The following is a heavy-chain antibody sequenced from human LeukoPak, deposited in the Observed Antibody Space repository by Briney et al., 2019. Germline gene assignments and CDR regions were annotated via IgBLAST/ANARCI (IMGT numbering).Heavy chain of an antibody. CDR3: AKRRRYFDWLLSNDAFDI. Sequence: GGSLRLSCAASGFTFSSYAMSWVRQAPGKGLGWVSAISGSGGSTYYADSVKGRFTISRDNSKNTLYLQMNSLRAEDTAVYYCAKRRRYFDWLLSNDAFDIWGQGTMVTVSS. CDR2: ISGSGGST. V-gene: IGHV3-23*01. J-gene: IGHJ3*02. D-gene: IGHD3-9*01. CDR1: GFTFSSYA.